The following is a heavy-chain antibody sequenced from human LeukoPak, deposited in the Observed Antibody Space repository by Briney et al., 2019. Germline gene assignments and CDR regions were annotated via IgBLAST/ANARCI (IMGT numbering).Heavy chain of an antibody. CDR2: INPNSGGT. Sequence: GASVKVSCKASGYTFTGYYMHWVRQAPGQGLEWMGWINPNSGGTNYAQKFQGRVTMTRDTSISTAYMELSRLRSDDTAVYYCARVPLWFGESPFDYWGQGTLVTVSS. V-gene: IGHV1-2*02. CDR3: ARVPLWFGESPFDY. D-gene: IGHD3-10*01. J-gene: IGHJ4*02. CDR1: GYTFTGYY.